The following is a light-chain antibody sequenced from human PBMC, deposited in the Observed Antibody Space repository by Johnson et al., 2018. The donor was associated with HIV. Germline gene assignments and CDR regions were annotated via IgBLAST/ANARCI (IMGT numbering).Light chain of an antibody. Sequence: QSVLTQPPSMSAAPGQRVAVSCSGSTSNIGNNYVSWYQQLPGTAPKLLIYDNNKRPSGIPDRFSGSKSGTSATLGITGLQTGDEADYYCGTWDSSLYAYVFGTGTKVTAL. V-gene: IGLV1-51*01. CDR1: TSNIGNNY. CDR2: DNN. J-gene: IGLJ1*01. CDR3: GTWDSSLYAYV.